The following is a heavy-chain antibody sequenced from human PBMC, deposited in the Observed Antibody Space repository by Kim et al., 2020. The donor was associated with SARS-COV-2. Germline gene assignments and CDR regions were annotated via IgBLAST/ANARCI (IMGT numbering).Heavy chain of an antibody. CDR3: VREPSN. Sequence: GSSTASADSVHGRFPISRDSAKRSVSLEMNSLTPEDTAVYYCVREPSNWGQGTLVTVSS. J-gene: IGHJ4*02. CDR2: GSST. V-gene: IGHV3-11*01.